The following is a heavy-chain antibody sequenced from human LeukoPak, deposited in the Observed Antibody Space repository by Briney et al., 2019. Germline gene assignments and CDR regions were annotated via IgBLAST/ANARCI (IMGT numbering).Heavy chain of an antibody. CDR2: VNPNSGGT. D-gene: IGHD6-13*01. CDR3: ARETSSQNAFDI. CDR1: GYTFTGYY. J-gene: IGHJ3*02. V-gene: IGHV1-2*02. Sequence: GASVKVSCKASGYTFTGYYMHWVRQAPGQGLEWMGWVNPNSGGTNYAQKFQGRVTMTRDTSISTAYMELSRLRSDDTAVYYCARETSSQNAFDIWGQGTMVTVSS.